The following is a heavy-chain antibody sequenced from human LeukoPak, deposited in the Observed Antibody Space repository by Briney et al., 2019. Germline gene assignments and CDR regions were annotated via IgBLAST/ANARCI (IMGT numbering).Heavy chain of an antibody. V-gene: IGHV3-48*01. CDR3: ARMSGSRLPGY. CDR1: GFTFSSHS. J-gene: IGHJ4*02. CDR2: ISSGSSAR. Sequence: GGSLRLSCAASGFTFSSHSMNWVRQTPGKGLAWVSYISSGSSARYYADSVKGRFTISRDDARNSLYLQMNSLRAEDTAVYYCARMSGSRLPGYWGQGTLVTVSS. D-gene: IGHD3-3*01.